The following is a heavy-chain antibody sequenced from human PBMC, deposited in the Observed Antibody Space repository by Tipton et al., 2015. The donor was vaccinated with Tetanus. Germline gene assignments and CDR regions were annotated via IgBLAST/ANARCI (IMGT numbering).Heavy chain of an antibody. CDR3: ARGGRYDYGVQGWFDP. CDR2: IYYSGST. CDR1: GGSISSYY. J-gene: IGHJ5*02. D-gene: IGHD4-17*01. Sequence: TLSLTCTVSGGSISSYYWSWIRQPPGKGLEWIGYIYYSGSTNHNPSLKSRVTISVDTSKNQFSLKLSSVTAADTAVYYCARGGRYDYGVQGWFDPWGQGTLVTVSS. V-gene: IGHV4-59*01.